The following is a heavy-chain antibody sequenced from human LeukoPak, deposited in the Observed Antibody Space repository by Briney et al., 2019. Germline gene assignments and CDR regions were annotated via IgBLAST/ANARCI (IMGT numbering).Heavy chain of an antibody. CDR1: GGSISSSSYY. V-gene: IGHV4-39*01. CDR2: IYYSGST. D-gene: IGHD3-22*01. J-gene: IGHJ3*02. Sequence: SETLSLTCTVSGGSISSSSYYWGWIRQPPGKGLEWIGSIYYSGSTYYNPSLKSRVTISVDTSKNQFSLKLSSVTAADTAVYYCASLSSSGYYYRAFDIWGQGTMVTVSS. CDR3: ASLSSSGYYYRAFDI.